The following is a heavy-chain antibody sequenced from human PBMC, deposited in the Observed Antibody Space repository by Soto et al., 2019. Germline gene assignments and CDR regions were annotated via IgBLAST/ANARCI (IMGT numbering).Heavy chain of an antibody. CDR1: GFSLSTIGVG. J-gene: IGHJ4*02. CDR2: IFWNDDK. D-gene: IGHD6-19*01. Sequence: QITLKESGPTQVKPTQTLTLTCTVSGFSLSTIGVGVGWIHQPPGKALEWLALIFWNDDKRYSPSLRTRLTITKDTSKNQVVLTMTNMDLVDTATYYCAHTTDSSGWAIMDYWGQGTLVTVSS. V-gene: IGHV2-5*01. CDR3: AHTTDSSGWAIMDY.